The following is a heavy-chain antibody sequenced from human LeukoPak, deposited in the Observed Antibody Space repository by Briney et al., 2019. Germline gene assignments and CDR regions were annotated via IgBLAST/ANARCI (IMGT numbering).Heavy chain of an antibody. Sequence: SQTLSLTCAVSGGSISSGGYSWSWIRQPPGKGLEWTGYIYHSGSTYYNPSLKSRVTISVDRSKNQFSLKLSSVTAADTAVYYCARERRGSGYYAFDYWGQGTLVTVSS. J-gene: IGHJ4*02. CDR1: GGSISSGGYS. D-gene: IGHD3-22*01. CDR3: ARERRGSGYYAFDY. V-gene: IGHV4-30-2*01. CDR2: IYHSGST.